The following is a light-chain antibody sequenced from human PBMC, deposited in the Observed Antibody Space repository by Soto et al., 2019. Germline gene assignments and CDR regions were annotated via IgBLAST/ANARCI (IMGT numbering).Light chain of an antibody. Sequence: EIVMTQSPATLSVSPGEGATLSCRASQSISSNLAWYQQKPGQAPRLLIYAASTRATGVPARFSGSGSGTEFTLTISSLQSEDLAVYDCQHYSDWRWTSGQGTKVEIK. CDR3: QHYSDWRWT. CDR2: AAS. V-gene: IGKV3-15*01. CDR1: QSISSN. J-gene: IGKJ1*01.